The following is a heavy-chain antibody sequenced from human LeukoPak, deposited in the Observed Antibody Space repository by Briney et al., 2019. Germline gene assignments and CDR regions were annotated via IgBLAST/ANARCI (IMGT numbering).Heavy chain of an antibody. J-gene: IGHJ4*02. CDR3: ARGLEMTSMYYFDY. CDR2: IYYSGST. D-gene: IGHD5-24*01. V-gene: IGHV4-59*01. CDR1: GGSISSYC. Sequence: PSETLSLTCTVSGGSISSYCWSWIRQPPGKGLEWVGYIYYSGSTNYNPSLKSRVTISVDTSKNQFSLKLSSVTAADTAVYYCARGLEMTSMYYFDYWGQGTLVTVSS.